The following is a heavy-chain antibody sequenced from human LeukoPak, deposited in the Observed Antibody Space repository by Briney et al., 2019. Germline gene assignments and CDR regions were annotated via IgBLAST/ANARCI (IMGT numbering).Heavy chain of an antibody. CDR2: TYYSTST. Sequence: SETLSLTCTVSGGSITSISHHWGWIRQPPGKGLEWIGSTYYSTSTQYNPSLKSRITISVDTSQSQFSLKLSSVTAADTAVYFCARAYSPSSLYFDYWGQGTLVTVSS. J-gene: IGHJ4*02. D-gene: IGHD6-6*01. CDR1: GGSITSISHH. CDR3: ARAYSPSSLYFDY. V-gene: IGHV4-39*07.